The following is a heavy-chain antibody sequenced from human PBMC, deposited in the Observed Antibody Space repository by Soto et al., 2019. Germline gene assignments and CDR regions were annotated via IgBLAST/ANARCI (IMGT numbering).Heavy chain of an antibody. CDR1: GFTFSSYG. J-gene: IGHJ5*02. Sequence: GVSLRLSCAASGFTFSSYGMHWVRQAPGKGLEWVAVISYDGSNKYYADSVKGRFTISRDNSKNTLYLQMNSLRAEDTAVYYCAKGNYYDSSGYRELFDPWGQGTLVTVSS. D-gene: IGHD3-22*01. V-gene: IGHV3-30*18. CDR2: ISYDGSNK. CDR3: AKGNYYDSSGYRELFDP.